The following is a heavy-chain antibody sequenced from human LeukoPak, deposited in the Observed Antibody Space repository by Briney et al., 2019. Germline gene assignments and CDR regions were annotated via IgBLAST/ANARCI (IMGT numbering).Heavy chain of an antibody. D-gene: IGHD2-21*02. J-gene: IGHJ6*03. CDR3: ARGDGYYYYYYMDL. CDR2: IKQDGSEK. CDR1: GFTFSSYW. V-gene: IGHV3-7*01. Sequence: SGGSLRLSCAASGFTFSSYWMSWVRQAPGKGLEWVANIKQDGSEKYYVDSVKGRFTISRDNAKNSLYLQMNSLRAEDTAVYYCARGDGYYYYYYMDLWGKGTTVTVSS.